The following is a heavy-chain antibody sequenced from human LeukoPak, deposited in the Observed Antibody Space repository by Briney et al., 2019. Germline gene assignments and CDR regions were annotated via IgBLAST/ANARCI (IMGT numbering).Heavy chain of an antibody. V-gene: IGHV3-53*01. J-gene: IGHJ4*02. CDR3: ARGWEWWDY. CDR1: GFTLTRNY. Sequence: GSLRLSCAAAGFTLTRNYTSWGRPGPGKGLEWVSVIYNSGTTKYAGSVKGRFTIARDNAKNTLYLQMNSLRAEDTAVYYCARGWEWWDYWGQGTLVTVSS. D-gene: IGHD2-15*01. CDR2: IYNSGTT.